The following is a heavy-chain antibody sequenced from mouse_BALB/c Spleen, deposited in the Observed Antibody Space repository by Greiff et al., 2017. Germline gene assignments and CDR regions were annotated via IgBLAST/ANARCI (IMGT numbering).Heavy chain of an antibody. CDR3: ARYGDYPYAMDY. V-gene: IGHV1S56*01. D-gene: IGHD2-13*01. Sequence: VQLQQSGPELVKPGASVRISCKASGYTFTSYYIHWVKQRPGQGLEWIGWIYPGNVNTKYNEKFKGKATLTADKSSSTAYMQLSSLTSEDSAVYFCARYGDYPYAMDYWGQGTSVTVSS. CDR1: GYTFTSYY. CDR2: IYPGNVNT. J-gene: IGHJ4*01.